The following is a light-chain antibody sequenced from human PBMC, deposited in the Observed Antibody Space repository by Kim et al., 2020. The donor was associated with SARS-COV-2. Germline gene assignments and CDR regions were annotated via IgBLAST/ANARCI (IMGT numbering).Light chain of an antibody. J-gene: IGKJ3*01. CDR2: DTS. Sequence: EIVMTQSPAALSVSPGERATLSCRASQSVSSKLAWYQQKPGQAPRLLIYDTSIRATGIPARFSGSGSGTDFTLTISILQSEDFAVYYCQQYTDWPPMFTFGPGTKVDIK. CDR1: QSVSSK. CDR3: QQYTDWPPMFT. V-gene: IGKV3D-15*03.